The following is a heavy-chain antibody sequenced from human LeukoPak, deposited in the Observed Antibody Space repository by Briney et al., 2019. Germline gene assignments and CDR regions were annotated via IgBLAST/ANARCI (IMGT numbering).Heavy chain of an antibody. CDR2: IYYSGST. CDR3: ARQFRLPFAAADV. J-gene: IGHJ6*04. CDR1: GGSISSSSYY. V-gene: IGHV4-39*01. D-gene: IGHD6-13*01. Sequence: PSETLSLTCTVSGGSISSSSYYWGWIRQPPGKGLEWIGSIYYSGSTYYNPSLKSRVTISVDTSKNQFSLKLSSVTAADTAVYYCARQFRLPFAAADVWGKGTTVTVSS.